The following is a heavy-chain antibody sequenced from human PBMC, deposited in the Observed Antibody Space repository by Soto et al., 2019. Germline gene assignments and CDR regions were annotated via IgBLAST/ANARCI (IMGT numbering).Heavy chain of an antibody. CDR3: ARGSIYDILTGNAIVDY. J-gene: IGHJ4*02. Sequence: PVGSLRLSCVASGFTFSDHYMSWIRQAQGKGPEWISYISSTSGYTNYAESVKGRFTISRDNAEDSLYLQMNSLRVEDTAVYYCARGSIYDILTGNAIVDYWGQGTLVTVSS. CDR2: ISSTSGYT. CDR1: GFTFSDHY. D-gene: IGHD3-9*01. V-gene: IGHV3-11*06.